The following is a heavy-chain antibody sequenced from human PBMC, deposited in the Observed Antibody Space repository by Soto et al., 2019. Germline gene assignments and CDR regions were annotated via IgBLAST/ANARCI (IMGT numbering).Heavy chain of an antibody. CDR3: AREIKLLAKDWYFER. J-gene: IGHJ2*01. D-gene: IGHD6-6*01. CDR2: IFDNGST. Sequence: QGQLQESGPGLVKPSETLSLTCTVSGGSISGGVHSWSWIRQPPGKGLECMGNIFDNGSTYYNPSVKSRLTIAVATYKNQFSLRMSSVTAAATADYYCAREIKLLAKDWYFERWGRGTLVSVAS. V-gene: IGHV4-30-4*01. CDR1: GGSISGGVHS.